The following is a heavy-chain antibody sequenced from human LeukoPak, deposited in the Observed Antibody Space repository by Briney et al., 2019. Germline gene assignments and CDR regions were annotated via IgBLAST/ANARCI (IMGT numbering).Heavy chain of an antibody. Sequence: ASVKVSCKASGYTFTGYYMHRVRQAPGQGLEWMGRINPNSGGTNYAQKFQGRVTMTRDTSISTAYMELSRLRSDDTAVYYCARDPTPSSPRLAFFDNWFDPWGQGTLVTVSS. D-gene: IGHD6-13*01. CDR1: GYTFTGYY. CDR2: INPNSGGT. CDR3: ARDPTPSSPRLAFFDNWFDP. J-gene: IGHJ5*02. V-gene: IGHV1-2*06.